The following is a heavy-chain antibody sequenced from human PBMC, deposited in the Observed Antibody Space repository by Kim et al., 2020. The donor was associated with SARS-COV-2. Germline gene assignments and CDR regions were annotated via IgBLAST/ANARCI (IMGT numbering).Heavy chain of an antibody. D-gene: IGHD5-18*01. J-gene: IGHJ4*02. CDR2: INTYGSVT. CDR1: GFTFSNYW. Sequence: GGSLRLSCAVSGFTFSNYWMHWVRQAPGKGLVCVSRINTYGSVTDYAGSVKGRFTISRDNAKNTLYLQINSLSAEDTALYYCVRGTMVTPGVDYWGQGTLVTVSS. V-gene: IGHV3-74*01. CDR3: VRGTMVTPGVDY.